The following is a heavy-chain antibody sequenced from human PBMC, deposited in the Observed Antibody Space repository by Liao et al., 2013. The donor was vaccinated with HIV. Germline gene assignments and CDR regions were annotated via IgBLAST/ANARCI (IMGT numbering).Heavy chain of an antibody. CDR2: IYYSGST. D-gene: IGHD4-23*01. J-gene: IGHJ3*02. Sequence: QVQLQESGPGLVKPSRTLSLTCTVAGGSISSADYYWTWIRQPPGKGLEWDWGPIYYSGSTFYNPSLQSRVTISVDTSKSQFSLKLSSVTAADTAVYYCARDRTVVTPNAFDIWGPGTVVTVSS. CDR3: ARDRTVVTPNAFDI. V-gene: IGHV4-30-4*08. CDR1: GGSISSADYY.